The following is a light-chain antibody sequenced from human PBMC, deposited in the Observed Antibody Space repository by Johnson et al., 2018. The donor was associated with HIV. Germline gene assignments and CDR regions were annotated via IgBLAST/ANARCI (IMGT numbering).Light chain of an antibody. CDR2: DND. V-gene: IGLV1-51*01. J-gene: IGLJ1*01. CDR3: GTWDSSLSAGGV. Sequence: QSVLTQPPSVSAAPGQKVTISCSGSNSNIGNNYVSWYQHLPGTAPKLLIYDNDQRPSGIPDRFSASKSGTSATLDITGLQTGEGADYYCGTWDSSLSAGGVFGTGTKVTVL. CDR1: NSNIGNNY.